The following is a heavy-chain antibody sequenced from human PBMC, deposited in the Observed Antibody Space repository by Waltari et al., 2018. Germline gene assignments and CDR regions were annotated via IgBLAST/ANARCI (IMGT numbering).Heavy chain of an antibody. CDR3: ARSGSGMDV. J-gene: IGHJ6*02. CDR1: GFPFSNDW. V-gene: IGHV3-7*01. CDR2: MKEDGSEE. Sequence: EVQLVESGGGLVQPGGSLRLSCAASGFPFSNDWMSWVRQAPGKGLEWVANMKEDGSEEYYVDSVKGRFTISRDNAKNSLYLQVNSLRAEDTAVYYCARSGSGMDVWGQGTTVTVSS. D-gene: IGHD2-15*01.